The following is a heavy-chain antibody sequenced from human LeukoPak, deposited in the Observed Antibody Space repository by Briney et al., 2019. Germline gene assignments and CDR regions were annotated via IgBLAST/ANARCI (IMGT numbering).Heavy chain of an antibody. Sequence: PSETLSLTCTVSGGSISSSSYYWGWIRQPPGKGLEWIGSIYYSGSTYYNPSLKSRVTISVDTSKNQFSLKLSSVTAADTAVYYCARRGWFVVVPAAIGEVGYYFDYWGQGTLVTVSS. J-gene: IGHJ4*02. V-gene: IGHV4-39*01. CDR1: GGSISSSSYY. CDR2: IYYSGST. CDR3: ARRGWFVVVPAAIGEVGYYFDY. D-gene: IGHD2-2*01.